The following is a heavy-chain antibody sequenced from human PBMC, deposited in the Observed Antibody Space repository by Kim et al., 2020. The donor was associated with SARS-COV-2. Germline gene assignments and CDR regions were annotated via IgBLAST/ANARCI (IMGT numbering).Heavy chain of an antibody. CDR1: GYTFTSYG. V-gene: IGHV1-18*01. Sequence: ASVKVSCKASGYTFTSYGISWVRQAPGQGLEWMGWISAYNGNTNYAQKLQGRVTMTTDTSTSTAYMELRSLRSDDTAVYYCARDLEAVAGWGPMDFDYWGQGTLVTVSS. CDR3: ARDLEAVAGWGPMDFDY. D-gene: IGHD6-19*01. CDR2: ISAYNGNT. J-gene: IGHJ4*02.